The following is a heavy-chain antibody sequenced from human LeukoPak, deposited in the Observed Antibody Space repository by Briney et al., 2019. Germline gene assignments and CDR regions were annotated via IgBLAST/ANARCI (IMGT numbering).Heavy chain of an antibody. CDR3: TRDDSQDY. CDR2: IIPIFGTA. CDR1: GCTFSSYA. V-gene: IGHV1-69*13. D-gene: IGHD2-21*01. J-gene: IGHJ4*02. Sequence: ASVKLSCKASGCTFSSYAISWVRQAPGQGLEWMGGIIPIFGTANYAQKFQGRVTITADESTSTAYMELSSLRSEYTAVYYCTRDDSQDYWGQGTLVTVSS.